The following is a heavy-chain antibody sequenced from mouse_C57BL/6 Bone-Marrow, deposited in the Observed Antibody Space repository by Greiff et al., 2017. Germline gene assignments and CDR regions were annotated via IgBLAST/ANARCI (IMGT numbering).Heavy chain of an antibody. CDR2: IYPRSGNT. Sequence: QVQLQQSGAELARPGASVKLSCKASGYTFTSYGISWVKQRTGQGLEWIGEIYPRSGNTYYNEKFKGKATLTADKSSSTAYMALRSLPSEDSAVYFCARETAQARAWFAYWGQGTLVTVSA. V-gene: IGHV1-81*01. CDR1: GYTFTSYG. J-gene: IGHJ3*01. CDR3: ARETAQARAWFAY. D-gene: IGHD3-2*02.